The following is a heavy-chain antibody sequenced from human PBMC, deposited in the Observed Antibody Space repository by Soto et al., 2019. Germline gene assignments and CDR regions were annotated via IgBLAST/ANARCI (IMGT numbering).Heavy chain of an antibody. V-gene: IGHV4-59*08. D-gene: IGHD3-10*01. CDR1: GGSISSYY. Sequence: QVQLQESGPGLVKPSETLSLTCTVSGGSISSYYWSWIRQPPGKGLEWIGYIYYSGSTNYNPSLKGRVTRSVDTSKNQFSLKLSSVTAADTAVYYCASTSYYGSGSYGSFDYWGQGTLVTVSS. CDR2: IYYSGST. CDR3: ASTSYYGSGSYGSFDY. J-gene: IGHJ4*02.